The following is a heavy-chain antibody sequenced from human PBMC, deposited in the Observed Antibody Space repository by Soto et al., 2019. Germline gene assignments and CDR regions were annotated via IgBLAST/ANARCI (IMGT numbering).Heavy chain of an antibody. CDR1: GYTFTSYD. CDR2: MNPNSGNT. V-gene: IGHV1-8*01. Sequence: ASVKVSCKASGYTFTSYDINWVRQATGQGLEWMGWMNPNSGNTGYAQKFQGRVTMTRNTSISTAYMELSSLRSEDTAVYYCACMAGTHYYYYYYMDVWGKGTTVTV. J-gene: IGHJ6*03. D-gene: IGHD6-19*01. CDR3: ACMAGTHYYYYYYMDV.